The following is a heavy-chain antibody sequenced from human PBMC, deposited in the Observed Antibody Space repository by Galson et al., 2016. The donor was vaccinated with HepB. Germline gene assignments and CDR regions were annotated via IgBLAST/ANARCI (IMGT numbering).Heavy chain of an antibody. CDR3: ARFTGDNSGYEFYFDY. D-gene: IGHD5-12*01. Sequence: ETLSLTCTVSGGSISPFYWSWARQPPGKGLEWIGNIYYTGSTNYNPPLKRRVTISLDTSNNRFSLELRSVTAADTAVYFCARFTGDNSGYEFYFDYWGRGTLVTVSS. J-gene: IGHJ4*02. CDR2: IYYTGST. CDR1: GGSISPFY. V-gene: IGHV4-59*01.